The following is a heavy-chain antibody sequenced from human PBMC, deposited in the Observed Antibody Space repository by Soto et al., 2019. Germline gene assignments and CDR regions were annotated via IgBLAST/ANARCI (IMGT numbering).Heavy chain of an antibody. V-gene: IGHV3-48*02. Sequence: EVQLVESGGGLVQPGGSLRLSCAASGFTFSSYSMNWVRQDPGKGLEWVSYISSSSSPIYYADSVKGRFTISRDNAKNSLYLQMNSLRDEDTAVYYCARESNTIFGVVNDCDHCGQGTLFTVSS. CDR1: GFTFSSYS. J-gene: IGHJ4*02. CDR2: ISSSSSPI. D-gene: IGHD3-3*01. CDR3: ARESNTIFGVVNDCDH.